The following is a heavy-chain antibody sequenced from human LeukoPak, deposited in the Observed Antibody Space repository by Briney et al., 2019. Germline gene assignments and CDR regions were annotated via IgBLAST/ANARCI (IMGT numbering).Heavy chain of an antibody. CDR1: GFTFSSYW. D-gene: IGHD3-10*01. CDR2: IKQDGSEK. Sequence: GGSLRLSCAASGFTFSSYWMSWVRQAPGKGLEWVANIKQDGSEKYYVDSVKGRFTISRDNAKNSLYLQMNSLRAEDTAVYYCARDHRDLYGSGSYSVHWGQGTLVTVSS. J-gene: IGHJ4*02. CDR3: ARDHRDLYGSGSYSVH. V-gene: IGHV3-7*01.